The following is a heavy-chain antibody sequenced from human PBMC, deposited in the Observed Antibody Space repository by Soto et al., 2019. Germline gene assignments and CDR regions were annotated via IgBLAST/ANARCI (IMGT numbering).Heavy chain of an antibody. CDR2: IYYSGST. V-gene: IGHV4-39*01. Sequence: PSETLSLTCTVSGGSISSSSYYWGWIRQPPGKGLEWIGSIYYSGSTYYNPSLKSRDTISVDTSKNQFSLKLSSVTAADTAVYYCARHFWRVHWFDPWGQGTLVTVSS. CDR1: GGSISSSSYY. CDR3: ARHFWRVHWFDP. J-gene: IGHJ5*02. D-gene: IGHD3-3*01.